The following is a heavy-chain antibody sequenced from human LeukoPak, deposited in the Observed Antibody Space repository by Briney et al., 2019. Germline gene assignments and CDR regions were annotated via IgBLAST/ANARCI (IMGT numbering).Heavy chain of an antibody. CDR1: GFTFDDYG. CDR3: ARDQVTMIVDYYGMDV. CDR2: INSDGSST. V-gene: IGHV3-74*01. Sequence: GGSLRLSCAASGFTFDDYGMSWVRQAPGKGLEWVSGINSDGSSTSYADSVKGRFTISRDNAKSTLYLQMNSLRAEDTAVNYCARDQVTMIVDYYGMDVWGQGTTVTVSS. J-gene: IGHJ6*02. D-gene: IGHD3-22*01.